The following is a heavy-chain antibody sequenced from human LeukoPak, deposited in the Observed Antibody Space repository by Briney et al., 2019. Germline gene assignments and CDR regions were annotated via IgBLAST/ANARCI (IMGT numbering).Heavy chain of an antibody. CDR1: GYTFTSYG. V-gene: IGHV1-69*05. CDR3: ARGWSGDYDILEYYMDV. Sequence: SVKVSRKASGYTFTSYGISWVRQAPGQGLEWMGRIIPIFGTANYAQKFQGRVTITTDESTSTAYMELSSLRSEDTAVYYCARGWSGDYDILEYYMDVWGKGTTVTVSS. CDR2: IIPIFGTA. D-gene: IGHD3-9*01. J-gene: IGHJ6*03.